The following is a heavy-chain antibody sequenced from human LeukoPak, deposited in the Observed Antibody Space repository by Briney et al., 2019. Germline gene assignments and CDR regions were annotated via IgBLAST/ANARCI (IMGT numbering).Heavy chain of an antibody. CDR2: INPNSGGT. V-gene: IGHV1-2*02. CDR3: ARPVFGILTGLGGWFDP. Sequence: ASVKVSCKASGYTFTGYYMHWVRQAPGQGLEWMGWINPNSGGTNYAQKFQGRVTMTRDTSISTAYMELSRLRSDDTAVYYCARPVFGILTGLGGWFDPWGQGTLVTVSS. CDR1: GYTFTGYY. D-gene: IGHD3-9*01. J-gene: IGHJ5*02.